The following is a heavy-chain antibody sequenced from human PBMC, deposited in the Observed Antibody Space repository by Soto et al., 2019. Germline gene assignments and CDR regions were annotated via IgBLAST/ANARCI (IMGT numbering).Heavy chain of an antibody. J-gene: IGHJ6*02. CDR3: ARDMSSGWAGDCYYGMDV. D-gene: IGHD6-19*01. V-gene: IGHV3-21*01. CDR2: ISSSSYI. CDR1: GFTFSSYS. Sequence: GGSLRLSCAASGFTFSSYSMNWVRQAPGKGLEWVSSISSSSYIYYADSVKGRFTISRDNAKNSLYLQMNSLRAEDTAVYYCARDMSSGWAGDCYYGMDVWGQGTTVTVSS.